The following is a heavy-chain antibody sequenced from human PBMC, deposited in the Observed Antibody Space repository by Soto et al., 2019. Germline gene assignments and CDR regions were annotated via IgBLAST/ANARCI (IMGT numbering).Heavy chain of an antibody. D-gene: IGHD6-13*01. V-gene: IGHV1-69*13. J-gene: IGHJ4*02. Sequence: ASVKLSCKAPGGTFSSYAISWVRQAPGQGLEWMGGIIPIFGTANYAQKFQGRVTITADESTSTAYMELSSLRSEDTAVYYCARGVAAAGTQHYFDYWGQGTLVTVSS. CDR3: ARGVAAAGTQHYFDY. CDR2: IIPIFGTA. CDR1: GGTFSSYA.